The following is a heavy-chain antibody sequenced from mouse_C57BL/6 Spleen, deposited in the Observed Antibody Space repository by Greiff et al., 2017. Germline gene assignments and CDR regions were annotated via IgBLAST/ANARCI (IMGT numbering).Heavy chain of an antibody. CDR3: ARRGYGNYAMDY. Sequence: VMLVESGPELVKPGASVKISCKASGYAFSSSWMNWVKQRPGKGLEWIGRIYPGDGDTNYNGKFKGKATLTADKSSSTAYMQLSSLTSEDSAVYFCARRGYGNYAMDYWGQGTSVTVSS. D-gene: IGHD2-1*01. V-gene: IGHV1-82*01. J-gene: IGHJ4*01. CDR2: IYPGDGDT. CDR1: GYAFSSSW.